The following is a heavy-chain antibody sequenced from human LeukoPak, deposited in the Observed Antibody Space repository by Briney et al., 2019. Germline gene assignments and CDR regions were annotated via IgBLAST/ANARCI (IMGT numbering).Heavy chain of an antibody. V-gene: IGHV4-59*01. D-gene: IGHD3-22*01. CDR1: GGSISSYY. CDR3: AGGYYDSSGLFDY. J-gene: IGHJ4*02. CDR2: IYYSGST. Sequence: SETLSLTCTVSGGSISSYYWSWIRQPPGKGLEWIGYIYYSGSTNYNPSLKSRVTISVDTSKNQFSLKLSSVTAADTAVYYCAGGYYDSSGLFDYWGQGTLVTVSS.